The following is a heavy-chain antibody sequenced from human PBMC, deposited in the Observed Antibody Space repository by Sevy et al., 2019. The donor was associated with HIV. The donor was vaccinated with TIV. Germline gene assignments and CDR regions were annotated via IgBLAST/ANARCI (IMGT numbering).Heavy chain of an antibody. D-gene: IGHD2-15*01. CDR2: IKQDGSEK. CDR1: GFTFSSYW. V-gene: IGHV3-7*01. Sequence: GGSLRLSCAASGFTFSSYWMSWVRQAPGKGLEWVANIKQDGSEKYYVDSVKGRFTISRDNAKNSLYLQMNSLRAEDTDVYDCASEVSGYCSGGSCCSGGGGMDDWGQGTTVTVSS. J-gene: IGHJ6*02. CDR3: ASEVSGYCSGGSCCSGGGGMDD.